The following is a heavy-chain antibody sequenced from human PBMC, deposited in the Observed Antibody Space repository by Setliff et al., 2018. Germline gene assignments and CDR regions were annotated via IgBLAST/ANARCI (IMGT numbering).Heavy chain of an antibody. CDR1: GGSISSSSYY. CDR3: ARRETYYNFWSGYFDY. D-gene: IGHD3-3*01. J-gene: IGHJ4*02. V-gene: IGHV4-39*07. CDR2: IYYSGST. Sequence: PSETLSLTCTVSGGSISSSSYYWGWIRQPPGKGLEWIGSIYYSGSTYYNPSLKSRVTISVDTSKNQFSLKQSSVTAADTAVYYCARRETYYNFWSGYFDYWGQGTLVTVSS.